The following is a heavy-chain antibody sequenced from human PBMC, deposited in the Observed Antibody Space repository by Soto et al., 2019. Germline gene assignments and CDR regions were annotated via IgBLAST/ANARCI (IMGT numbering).Heavy chain of an antibody. D-gene: IGHD4-17*01. CDR3: ARLLEYTVTTGSYAFDI. CDR2: IDPSDSYT. J-gene: IGHJ3*02. V-gene: IGHV5-10-1*01. Sequence: PGESLKISCKGSGYSLTSYWISWVRQMPGKCLEWMGRIDPSDSYTNYSPSFQGHVTISADKSISTAYLQWSSLKASDTAMYYCARLLEYTVTTGSYAFDIWGQGTMVTVSS. CDR1: GYSLTSYW.